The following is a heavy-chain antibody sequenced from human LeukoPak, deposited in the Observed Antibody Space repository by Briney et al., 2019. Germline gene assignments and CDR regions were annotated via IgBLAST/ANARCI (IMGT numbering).Heavy chain of an antibody. CDR1: GGSISSYY. D-gene: IGHD3-22*01. Sequence: SETLSLTCTVSGGSISSYYWSWIRQPPGKGLEWIGYIYYSGSTNYNPSLKSRVTVSVDTSKNQFSLKLSSVTAADTAVYYCAREGRTYYYDSSGYYYGGSFDYWGQGTLVTVSS. CDR2: IYYSGST. CDR3: AREGRTYYYDSSGYYYGGSFDY. V-gene: IGHV4-59*01. J-gene: IGHJ4*02.